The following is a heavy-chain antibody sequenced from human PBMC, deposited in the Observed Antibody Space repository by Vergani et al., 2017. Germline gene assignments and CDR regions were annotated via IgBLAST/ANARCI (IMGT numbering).Heavy chain of an antibody. CDR2: ISSSSSYI. CDR1: GFTFSSYS. Sequence: EVQLVESGGGLVKPGGSLRLSCAASGFTFSSYSMNWVRQAPGKGLEWVSSISSSSSYIYYADSVKGRFTSSRDNAKNSLYLQMNSLRAEDTAVYYCAKDVPTQQPGGGIFDYWGQGTLVTVSS. D-gene: IGHD3-16*01. CDR3: AKDVPTQQPGGGIFDY. J-gene: IGHJ4*02. V-gene: IGHV3-21*01.